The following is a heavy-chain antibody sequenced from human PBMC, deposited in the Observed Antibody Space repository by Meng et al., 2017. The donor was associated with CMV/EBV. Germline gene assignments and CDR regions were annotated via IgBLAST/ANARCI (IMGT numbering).Heavy chain of an antibody. Sequence: FTFSEFYMTWIRQAPGEGLEWVAYISFGGKNINYADSVKGRFTVSRNNAENSLSLQMSSLRVEDSAVYYCARGAGYLAGPSKAWLDPWGQGTLVTVSS. CDR2: ISFGGKNI. CDR3: ARGAGYLAGPSKAWLDP. J-gene: IGHJ5*02. V-gene: IGHV3-11*01. D-gene: IGHD3-9*01. CDR1: FTFSEFY.